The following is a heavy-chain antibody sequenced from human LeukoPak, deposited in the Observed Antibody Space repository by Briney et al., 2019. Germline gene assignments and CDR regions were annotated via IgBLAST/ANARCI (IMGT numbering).Heavy chain of an antibody. V-gene: IGHV3-30*18. J-gene: IGHJ4*02. D-gene: IGHD1-14*01. CDR1: GFTFSNYG. CDR2: ISEDGIKK. CDR3: AKDLETTASGTPDY. Sequence: PGRSLRLSYAASGFTFSNYGMHCVRQAPGKGLEWVAGISEDGIKKYYADSVKGRFTISRDNGNNTLFLQMNSLRTEDTAVYFCAKDLETTASGTPDYWGQGALVIVSS.